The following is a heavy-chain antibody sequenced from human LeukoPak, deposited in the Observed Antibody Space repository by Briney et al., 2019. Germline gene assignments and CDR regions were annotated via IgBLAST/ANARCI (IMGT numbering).Heavy chain of an antibody. J-gene: IGHJ4*02. CDR1: GGSISNYY. CDR2: IYYRGST. Sequence: SETLSLTCIVSGGSISNYYWSWIRQPPGKGLEWIGYIYYRGSTNYNPSLKSRVTISIDTSRSDFSLRLNSATAADTAVYYCARGERLGPDFWGQGTLATVSS. D-gene: IGHD1-1*01. CDR3: ARGERLGPDF. V-gene: IGHV4-59*01.